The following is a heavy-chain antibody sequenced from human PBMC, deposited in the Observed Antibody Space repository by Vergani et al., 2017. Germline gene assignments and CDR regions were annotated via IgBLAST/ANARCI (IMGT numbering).Heavy chain of an antibody. CDR2: IRSKAYGGTT. D-gene: IGHD5-24*01. CDR1: GFTFGDYA. Sequence: EVHLVESGGGLVQPGRSLRLSCTASGFTFGDYAMSWVRQAPGKGLEWVGFIRSKAYGGTTEYAASVKGRFTISRDDSKSIAYLQMNSLRGDDTAVYYCARETRDTPSSLDYWGQGTLVTVSS. CDR3: ARETRDTPSSLDY. J-gene: IGHJ4*02. V-gene: IGHV3-49*04.